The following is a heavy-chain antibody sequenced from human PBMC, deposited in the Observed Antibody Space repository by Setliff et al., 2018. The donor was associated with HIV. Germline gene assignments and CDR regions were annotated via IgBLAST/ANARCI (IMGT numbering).Heavy chain of an antibody. D-gene: IGHD1-1*01. V-gene: IGHV4-4*08. Sequence: SETLSLTCAVSSESIVSYYWNWIRQPPGRGLEWIGYIHTSGRTKYNPSLKSRLTILVDTSKKQFSLRLTSVTAADTAVYYYSRAAYDAVDWLDPWGQGTLVTVSS. J-gene: IGHJ5*02. CDR3: SRAAYDAVDWLDP. CDR1: SESIVSYY. CDR2: IHTSGRT.